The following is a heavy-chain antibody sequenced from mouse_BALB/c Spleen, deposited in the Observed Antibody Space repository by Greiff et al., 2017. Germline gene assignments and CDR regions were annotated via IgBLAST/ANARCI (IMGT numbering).Heavy chain of an antibody. J-gene: IGHJ1*01. CDR3: ARVYRDWYFDV. D-gene: IGHD2-14*01. CDR1: GYSITSDYA. Sequence: EVMLVESGPGLVKPSQSLSLTCTVTGYSITSDYAWNWIRQFPGNKLEWMGYISYSGSTSYNPSLKSRISITRDTSKNQFFLQLNSVTTEDTATYYCARVYRDWYFDVWGAGTTVTVSS. CDR2: ISYSGST. V-gene: IGHV3-2*02.